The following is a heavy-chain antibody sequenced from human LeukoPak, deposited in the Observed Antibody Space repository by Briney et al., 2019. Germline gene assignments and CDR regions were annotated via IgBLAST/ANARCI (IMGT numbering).Heavy chain of an antibody. J-gene: IGHJ4*02. CDR1: GFTFSSYG. CDR3: AKDRQLHDYGGNSYYFDY. Sequence: GGSLRLSCAASGFTFSSYGMHWVRQASGKGLEWVAVIWYDGSNKYYADSVKGRFTISRDNSKNTLYLQMNSLRAEDTAVYYCAKDRQLHDYGGNSYYFDYWGQGTLVTVSS. D-gene: IGHD4-23*01. V-gene: IGHV3-33*06. CDR2: IWYDGSNK.